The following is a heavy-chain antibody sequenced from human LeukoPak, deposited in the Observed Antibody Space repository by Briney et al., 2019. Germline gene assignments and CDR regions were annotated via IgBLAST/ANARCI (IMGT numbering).Heavy chain of an antibody. CDR3: AKGNFWSGYDY. CDR2: IQYDGSNK. Sequence: GGSLRLSCAASGFTFSSYGMHWVRQAPGKGLEWVAFIQYDGSNKYYADSVKGRFTISRDNSKNTLYLQMNSLRAEDTAVYYCAKGNFWSGYDYWGQGTLVTVSS. CDR1: GFTFSSYG. J-gene: IGHJ4*02. V-gene: IGHV3-30*02. D-gene: IGHD3-3*01.